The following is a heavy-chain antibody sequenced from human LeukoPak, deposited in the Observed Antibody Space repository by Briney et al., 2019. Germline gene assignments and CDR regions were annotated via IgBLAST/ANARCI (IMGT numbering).Heavy chain of an antibody. CDR2: ISSSSDTI. J-gene: IGHJ4*02. V-gene: IGHV3-48*01. D-gene: IGHD6-13*01. Sequence: PGGSLRLSCAASGFTFSSYSMNWVRQAPGKGLEWVSYISSSSDTIYYADFVRGRFTISRDNAKNPLYLRMNSLRAEDTAVYYCARGRPLAAADGGQPPDYWGQGTLVTVSS. CDR1: GFTFSSYS. CDR3: ARGRPLAAADGGQPPDY.